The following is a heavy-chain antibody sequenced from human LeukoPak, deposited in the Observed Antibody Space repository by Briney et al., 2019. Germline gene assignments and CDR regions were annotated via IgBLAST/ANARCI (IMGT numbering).Heavy chain of an antibody. Sequence: GGSLRLSCAASGFTFGSYWMSWVRQAPGKGLEWVANIKQDGSEKYYVDSVKGRFTISRDNSKNTLYLQMNSLRAEDTAVYYCARVMGRYCSSTSCYVDYWGQGTLVTVSS. V-gene: IGHV3-7*01. J-gene: IGHJ4*02. D-gene: IGHD2-2*01. CDR2: IKQDGSEK. CDR3: ARVMGRYCSSTSCYVDY. CDR1: GFTFGSYW.